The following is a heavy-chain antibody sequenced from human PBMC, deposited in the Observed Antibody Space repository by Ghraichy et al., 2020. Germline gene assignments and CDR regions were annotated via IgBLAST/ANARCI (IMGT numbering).Heavy chain of an antibody. D-gene: IGHD2-15*01. Sequence: ASVKVSCKASGYTFTGYYMHWVRQAPGQGLEWMGWINPNSGGTNYAQKFQGRVTMTRDTSISTAYMELSRLRSDDTAVYYCARDSSGGSLYYYYGMDVWGQGTTVTVSS. CDR1: GYTFTGYY. J-gene: IGHJ6*02. CDR3: ARDSSGGSLYYYYGMDV. CDR2: INPNSGGT. V-gene: IGHV1-2*02.